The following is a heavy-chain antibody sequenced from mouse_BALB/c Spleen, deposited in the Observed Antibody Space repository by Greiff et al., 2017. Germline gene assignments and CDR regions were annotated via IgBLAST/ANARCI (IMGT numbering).Heavy chain of an antibody. V-gene: IGHV1-39*01. CDR1: GYSFTGYN. CDR2: IDPYYGGT. D-gene: IGHD1-2*01. J-gene: IGHJ1*01. CDR3: ARGGTTATRSYFDV. Sequence: VQLKESGPELEKPGASVKISCKASGYSFTGYNMNWVKQSNGKSLEWIGNIDPYYGGTSYNQKFKGKATLTVDKSSSTAYMQLKSLTSEDSAVYYCARGGTTATRSYFDVWGAGTTVTVSS.